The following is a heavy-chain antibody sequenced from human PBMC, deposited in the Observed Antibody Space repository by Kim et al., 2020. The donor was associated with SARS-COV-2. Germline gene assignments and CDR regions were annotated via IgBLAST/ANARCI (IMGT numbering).Heavy chain of an antibody. CDR1: GFTFSSFE. J-gene: IGHJ3*02. CDR2: VSSSGRTK. CDR3: AREERIAMMVVVITSAFDI. Sequence: GGSLRLSCAASGFTFSSFEMNWVRQAPGKGLGWVSYVSSSGRTKFYADSVKGRFTISRDNAKNSVYLQMNSLRAEDTAGYYCAREERIAMMVVVITSAFDIWGQGTMVTVSS. V-gene: IGHV3-48*03. D-gene: IGHD3-22*01.